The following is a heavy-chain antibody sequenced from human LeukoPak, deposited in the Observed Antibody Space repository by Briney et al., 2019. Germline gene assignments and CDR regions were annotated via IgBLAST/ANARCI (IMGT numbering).Heavy chain of an antibody. CDR2: INPNSGGT. J-gene: IGHJ4*02. CDR1: GYTFTGYY. D-gene: IGHD3-22*01. V-gene: IGHV1-2*02. CDR3: ARVALRSSGYSQRYFDY. Sequence: ASVKVSCKASGYTFTGYYMHWVRQAPGQGLEWMGWINPNSGGTNYAQKFQGRVTMTRDTSISTAYMELGRLRSDDTAVYYCARVALRSSGYSQRYFDYWGQGTLVTVSS.